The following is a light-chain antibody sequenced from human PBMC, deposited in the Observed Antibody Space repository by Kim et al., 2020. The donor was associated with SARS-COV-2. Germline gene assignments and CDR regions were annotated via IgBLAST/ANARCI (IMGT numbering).Light chain of an antibody. CDR1: QGISKY. CDR3: QKYNSAPLT. V-gene: IGKV1-27*01. Sequence: DIQMTQSPSSLSASVGDRVTITCRASQGISKYLAWYQQKPGKVPKVLVYAASTLQSGVPSRFSGSGSGKDFTLTISSLQPEDVATYYCQKYNSAPLTFGGGTTVNIK. CDR2: AAS. J-gene: IGKJ4*01.